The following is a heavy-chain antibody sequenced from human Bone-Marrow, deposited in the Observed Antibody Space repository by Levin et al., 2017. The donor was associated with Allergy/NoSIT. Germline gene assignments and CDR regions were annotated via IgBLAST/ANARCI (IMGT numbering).Heavy chain of an antibody. Sequence: PGASVKVSCKALGYTFASYHIHWVRQAPGQGLEYMGLINPSGGSAYYAQKFQGRVTMTRDTSTSTVFMELRSLRSEDTAVYYCARDLLRIAVADTPPGGYFDRWGQGTLVTVSS. CDR1: GYTFASYH. CDR3: ARDLLRIAVADTPPGGYFDR. V-gene: IGHV1-46*01. CDR2: INPSGGSA. D-gene: IGHD6-19*01. J-gene: IGHJ5*02.